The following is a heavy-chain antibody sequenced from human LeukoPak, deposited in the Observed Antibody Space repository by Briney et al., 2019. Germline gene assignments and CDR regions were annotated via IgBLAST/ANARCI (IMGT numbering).Heavy chain of an antibody. Sequence: ASVKVSCKASGGTFSSYAISWVRQAPGQGLEWMGRIIPILGIANYAQKFQGRVTITADKSTSTAYMELSSLRSEDTAVYYCARLAAAGRRNFDYWGQGTLVTVSS. CDR1: GGTFSSYA. J-gene: IGHJ4*02. CDR2: IIPILGIA. D-gene: IGHD6-13*01. V-gene: IGHV1-69*04. CDR3: ARLAAAGRRNFDY.